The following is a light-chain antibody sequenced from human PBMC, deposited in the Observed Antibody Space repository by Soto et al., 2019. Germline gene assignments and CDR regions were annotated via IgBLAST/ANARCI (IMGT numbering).Light chain of an antibody. CDR3: AAWDDSLSGRV. CDR2: RSN. V-gene: IGLV1-47*01. Sequence: QSVLTQPPSASGTPGQRVTISCSGSSSNIGSNHVYWYQQLPGTAPKLLIYRSNQRPSGVPDRFSGSKSGTSASLAISGLRSEDEDDYYCAAWDDSLSGRVFGGGTKLTVL. CDR1: SSNIGSNH. J-gene: IGLJ3*02.